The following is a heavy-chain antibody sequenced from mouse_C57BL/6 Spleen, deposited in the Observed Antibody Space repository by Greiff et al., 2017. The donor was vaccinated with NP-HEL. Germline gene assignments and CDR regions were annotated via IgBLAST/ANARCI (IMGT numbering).Heavy chain of an antibody. V-gene: IGHV1-63*01. D-gene: IGHD1-1*01. CDR2: IYPGGGYS. CDR1: GYTFTNYW. CDR3: ARADYGVTLFDY. J-gene: IGHJ2*01. Sequence: QVQLQQSGAELVRPGTSVKMSCKASGYTFTNYWIGWAKQRPGHGLEWIGDIYPGGGYSNYNEKFKGKATLTADKSSSTAYMQISSLTSEDSSNYYCARADYGVTLFDYWGQGTTLTVSS.